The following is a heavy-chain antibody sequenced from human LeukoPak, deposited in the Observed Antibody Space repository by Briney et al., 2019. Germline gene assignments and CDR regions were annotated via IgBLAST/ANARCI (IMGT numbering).Heavy chain of an antibody. CDR3: ARQAVAGKEAPWFDP. Sequence: SETLSLTRTFSRGSISSSSYYWGWIRPPPGKGLEWIGSIYYSGSTYYNPSVKSRVTISIDTSKNPFSLKLSSVTAADTAVYYCARQAVAGKEAPWFDPWGQGTLVTVSS. J-gene: IGHJ5*02. V-gene: IGHV4-39*01. CDR2: IYYSGST. D-gene: IGHD6-19*01. CDR1: RGSISSSSYY.